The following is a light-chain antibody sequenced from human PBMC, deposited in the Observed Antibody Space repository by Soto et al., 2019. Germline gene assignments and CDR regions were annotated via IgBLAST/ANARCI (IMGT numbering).Light chain of an antibody. CDR2: GVS. V-gene: IGLV2-14*01. CDR3: SSYTSTNTLV. Sequence: QSALTQAASVSGSPGQSITISCTGTSSDVGDYNYVSWYQQHPGKAPKLIIYGVSNRPSRISTRFSGSKSGNTASLTISGLQAEDESDYYCSSYTSTNTLVFGGGTKLTVL. J-gene: IGLJ2*01. CDR1: SSDVGDYNY.